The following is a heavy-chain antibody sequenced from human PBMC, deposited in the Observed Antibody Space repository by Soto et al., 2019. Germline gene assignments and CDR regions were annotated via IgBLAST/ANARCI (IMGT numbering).Heavy chain of an antibody. J-gene: IGHJ5*02. CDR3: TRDQGGSYDSWFDP. CDR1: FTFSMYS. V-gene: IGHV3-21*01. Sequence: EVQVGEYGGGLVQPGRSLRLSCSFTFSMYSMNWVRQAPGKGLEWVASISSGGSYIKYADSVKGRFTISRDNAKNSVSLQMNSLRVDDTAVYFCTRDQGGSYDSWFDPWGQGTLVTVSS. D-gene: IGHD1-26*01. CDR2: ISSGGSYI.